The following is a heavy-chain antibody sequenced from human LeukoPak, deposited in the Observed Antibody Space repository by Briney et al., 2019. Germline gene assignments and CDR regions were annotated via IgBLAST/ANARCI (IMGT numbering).Heavy chain of an antibody. Sequence: PSETLSLTCTVSGGPISSGNYYWNWIRQPAGKGLEWIGRVHSSGSTNHNPSLKSRVTISRDTSKNQFSVIVSSVSAADTAIYFCARSKGDYGSGSLGYWGQGILVTVSS. J-gene: IGHJ4*02. CDR1: GGPISSGNYY. CDR2: VHSSGST. CDR3: ARSKGDYGSGSLGY. D-gene: IGHD3-10*01. V-gene: IGHV4-61*02.